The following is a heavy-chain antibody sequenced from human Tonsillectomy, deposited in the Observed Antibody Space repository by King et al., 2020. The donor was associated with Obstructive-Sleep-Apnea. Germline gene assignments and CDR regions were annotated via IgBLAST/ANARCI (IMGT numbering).Heavy chain of an antibody. V-gene: IGHV3-23*04. CDR1: GFSFSNFG. CDR3: ARMAYCGGDCYFRAFDI. CDR2: IIVNGGRT. J-gene: IGHJ3*02. D-gene: IGHD2-21*02. Sequence: VQLVESGGGLVQGSLRLSCAASGFSFSNFGMSWVRQAPGKGLEWVSTIIVNGGRTYYADSVKGRFTISRDNSKNTGYLQMNSLRAEDTAVYYCARMAYCGGDCYFRAFDIWGQGTMVTFSS.